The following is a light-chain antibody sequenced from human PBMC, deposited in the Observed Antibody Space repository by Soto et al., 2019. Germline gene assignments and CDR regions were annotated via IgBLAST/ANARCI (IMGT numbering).Light chain of an antibody. CDR2: DVS. Sequence: QSVLTQPRSVSGSPGQSVTISCTGTSSDVGGYDFVSWYQQHPGKAPKLMISDVSKRSSGVPDRFSGSKSGNTAFLTISGLQAEDEADYYCCSYAGDLALFGGGTKVTVL. CDR1: SSDVGGYDF. J-gene: IGLJ2*01. V-gene: IGLV2-11*01. CDR3: CSYAGDLAL.